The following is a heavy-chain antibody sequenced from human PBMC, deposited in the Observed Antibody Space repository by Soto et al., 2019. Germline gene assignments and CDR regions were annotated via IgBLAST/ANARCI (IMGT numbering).Heavy chain of an antibody. Sequence: GGSLRLSCASSGFTFTDYAMHLVRQAPGKGLEWVSLLSHRGGTTYYADSMKGRFNVSRDNSKNTLYLQMSSLRVEDTAVYYCAKDRKPRIYGDLYFDYWGQGTLVTVSS. V-gene: IGHV3-23*01. D-gene: IGHD4-17*01. CDR3: AKDRKPRIYGDLYFDY. CDR1: GFTFTDYA. CDR2: LSHRGGTT. J-gene: IGHJ4*02.